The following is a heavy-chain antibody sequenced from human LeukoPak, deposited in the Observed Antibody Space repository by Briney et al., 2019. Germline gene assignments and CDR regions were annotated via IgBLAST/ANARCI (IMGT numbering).Heavy chain of an antibody. CDR3: ARGGSWYGY. CDR2: IFYSGST. V-gene: IGHV4-59*11. CDR1: GGSISSHY. J-gene: IGHJ4*02. Sequence: ASETLSLTCSVSGGSISSHYWSWIRQPPGKGLEWIGYIFYSGSTDYNPSLKSRVTISVDTSKNQSSLKLSSVTAADTAVYYCARGGSWYGYWGQGTLVTVSS. D-gene: IGHD6-13*01.